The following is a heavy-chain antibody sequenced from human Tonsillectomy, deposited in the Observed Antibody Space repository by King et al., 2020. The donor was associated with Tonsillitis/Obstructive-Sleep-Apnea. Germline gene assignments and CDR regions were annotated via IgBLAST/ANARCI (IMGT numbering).Heavy chain of an antibody. CDR2: ISYDGNNK. V-gene: IGHV3-30*04. J-gene: IGHJ3*02. D-gene: IGHD3-22*01. CDR3: ARGYSTGYYLHAFDI. Sequence: VQLVESGGGVVQPGRSLRLSSAASGFTFSSYAMHWVRQAPGKGLEWVAVISYDGNNKYYADSVKGRFTISRDNSKNTLYLQMNTLRAEDTAVYYCARGYSTGYYLHAFDIWGQGTMVTVSS. CDR1: GFTFSSYA.